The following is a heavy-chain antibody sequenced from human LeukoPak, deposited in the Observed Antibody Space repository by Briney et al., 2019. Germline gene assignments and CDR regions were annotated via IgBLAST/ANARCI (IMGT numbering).Heavy chain of an antibody. CDR1: GYTFTGYY. V-gene: IGHV1-18*04. Sequence: GASVKVSCKASGYTFTGYYMHWVRQAPGQGLEWMGWISAYNGNTNYAQKLQGRVTMTTDTSTSTAYMELRSLRSDDTAVYYCARGRIAAAGNRLDYWGQGTLVTVSS. CDR3: ARGRIAAAGNRLDY. CDR2: ISAYNGNT. J-gene: IGHJ4*02. D-gene: IGHD6-13*01.